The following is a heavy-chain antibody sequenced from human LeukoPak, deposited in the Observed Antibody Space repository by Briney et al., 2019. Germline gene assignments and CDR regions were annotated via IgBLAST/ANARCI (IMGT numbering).Heavy chain of an antibody. D-gene: IGHD3-9*01. Sequence: SVKVSCKASGGTFSSYAISWVRQAPGQGLEWMGGIIPIFGTANYAQKFQGRVTITADESTSTAYMELSSLRLEDTAVYYCATGYDILTGFGYWGQGTLVTVSS. CDR2: IIPIFGTA. V-gene: IGHV1-69*13. J-gene: IGHJ4*02. CDR3: ATGYDILTGFGY. CDR1: GGTFSSYA.